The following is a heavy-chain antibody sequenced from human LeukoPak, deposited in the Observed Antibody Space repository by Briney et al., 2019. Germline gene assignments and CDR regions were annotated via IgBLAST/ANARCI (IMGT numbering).Heavy chain of an antibody. V-gene: IGHV3-64*01. J-gene: IGHJ4*02. CDR1: GFTFSSYA. Sequence: GGSLRLSCAASGFTFSSYAMHWVRQAPGKGLEYVSAITSNGDKTYYGNSVKGRFTISRDNSKNTLYLQMGSLRIEDMAVYYCARGGATTLFDYWGQGTLVIVSS. CDR3: ARGGATTLFDY. CDR2: ITSNGDKT. D-gene: IGHD1-26*01.